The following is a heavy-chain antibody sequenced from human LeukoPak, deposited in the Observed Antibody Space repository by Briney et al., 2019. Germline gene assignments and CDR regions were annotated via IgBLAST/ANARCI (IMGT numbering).Heavy chain of an antibody. CDR1: GYTFTGYY. D-gene: IGHD3-10*01. J-gene: IGHJ4*02. Sequence: GASVKVSCKASGYTFTGYYMHWVRQAPGQGLEWMGWIDPNSGGTNYAQNFQGRVTMTRDTSINTAYMELSRLRSDDTAVYYCALNMVRGVTTYWGQGTLVTVAS. CDR3: ALNMVRGVTTY. CDR2: IDPNSGGT. V-gene: IGHV1-2*02.